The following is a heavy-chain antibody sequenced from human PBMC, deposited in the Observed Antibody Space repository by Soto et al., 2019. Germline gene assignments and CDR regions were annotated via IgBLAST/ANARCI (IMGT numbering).Heavy chain of an antibody. V-gene: IGHV1-69*01. D-gene: IGHD6-6*01. CDR1: GGTFSSYA. CDR3: ARGSSAQGFRISDYGIDV. CDR2: IIPIFGTA. J-gene: IGHJ6*02. Sequence: QVQLVQSGAEVKKPGSSVKVSCKASGGTFSSYAISWVRQAPGQGLEWMGGIIPIFGTAHYAQKCQGRVTITADESTSTAYMELSRLRSEDTAVYYCARGSSAQGFRISDYGIDVWGQGTTVTVSS.